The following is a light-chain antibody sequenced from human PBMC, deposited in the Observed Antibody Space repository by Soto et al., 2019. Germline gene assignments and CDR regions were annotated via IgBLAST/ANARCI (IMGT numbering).Light chain of an antibody. CDR3: LLYYGAAQV. Sequence: QAVVTQDPSLTVSPGGSVTLTCASSTGAVTSGYYPNWFQQKPGQAPRALIYSTSNKQSWTPARFSGSLLGGKAALTLSGVQPEDEAEYYCLLYYGAAQVFGGGTKVTVL. J-gene: IGLJ3*02. CDR2: STS. CDR1: TGAVTSGYY. V-gene: IGLV7-43*01.